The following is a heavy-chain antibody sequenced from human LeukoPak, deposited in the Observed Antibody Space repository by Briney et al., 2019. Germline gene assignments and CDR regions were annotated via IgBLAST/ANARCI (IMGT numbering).Heavy chain of an antibody. J-gene: IGHJ4*02. D-gene: IGHD2-2*01. CDR2: IIPILSIA. V-gene: IGHV1-69*02. Sequence: SVKVSCKASGGTFSSYTISWVRQAPGQGLEWMGRIIPILSIANYAQKFQGRVTITADKSTSTAYMELSSLRSEDTAVYYCARQVVPAANDYWGQGTLVTVSS. CDR3: ARQVVPAANDY. CDR1: GGTFSSYT.